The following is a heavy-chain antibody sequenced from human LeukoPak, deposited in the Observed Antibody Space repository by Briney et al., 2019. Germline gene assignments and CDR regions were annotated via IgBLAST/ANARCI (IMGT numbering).Heavy chain of an antibody. V-gene: IGHV4-30-4*01. CDR1: GGSISSGDYY. J-gene: IGHJ4*02. D-gene: IGHD5-24*01. CDR3: ARIRFRYIIFDF. Sequence: PSQTLSLTCTVSGGSISSGDYYWGWIRQSPGKGLEWIGYIYYSGSAYYSPSLESRVAISVDTSKNHFSLNLNSVTAADTAVYYCARIRFRYIIFDFWGQGTLATVSS. CDR2: IYYSGSA.